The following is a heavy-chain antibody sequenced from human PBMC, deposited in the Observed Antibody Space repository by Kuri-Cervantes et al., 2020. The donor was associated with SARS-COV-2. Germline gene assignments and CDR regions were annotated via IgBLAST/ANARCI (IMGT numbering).Heavy chain of an antibody. V-gene: IGHV4-34*01. D-gene: IGHD4/OR15-4a*01. J-gene: IGHJ5*02. CDR2: VNHRGST. Sequence: ESLKISCAVYGGSFSGYYWNWIRQSPGKGLEWIGEVNHRGSTNYNPSLKSRVTISVDTSKNQFSLKLSSVTAADTAVYYCARGRLRNNWFDPWGQGTLVTVSS. CDR1: GGSFSGYY. CDR3: ARGRLRNNWFDP.